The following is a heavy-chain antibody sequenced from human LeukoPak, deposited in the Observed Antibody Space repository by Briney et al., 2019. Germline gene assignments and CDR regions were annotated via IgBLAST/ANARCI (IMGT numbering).Heavy chain of an antibody. J-gene: IGHJ6*04. Sequence: PSETLSLTCTVSGGSISSYYWSWLRQPPGKGLEWIGYIYYSGSTNYNPSLKSRVTISVDTSKNQFSLKLSSVTAADTAVYYCARSAGYCSGGSCYFSGMDVWGKGTTVTVSS. CDR2: IYYSGST. CDR1: GGSISSYY. CDR3: ARSAGYCSGGSCYFSGMDV. D-gene: IGHD2-15*01. V-gene: IGHV4-59*01.